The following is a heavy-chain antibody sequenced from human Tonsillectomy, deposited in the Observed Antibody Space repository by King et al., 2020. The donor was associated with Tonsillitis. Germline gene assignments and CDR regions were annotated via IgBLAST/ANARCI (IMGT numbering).Heavy chain of an antibody. CDR3: ARDPHKYSSRWYYAFHI. CDR1: RFTFSSYT. J-gene: IGHJ3*02. Sequence: VQLVESGGGVVRPGRSLRLSCAASRFTFSSYTMHWVRQAPGKGLEWVAAISDDGSNIYYAGSVKGRFTISRDNSKNTLFLQMDSLRPEDTALYYCARDPHKYSSRWYYAFHIWGQGTMVTVSS. CDR2: ISDDGSNI. D-gene: IGHD6-13*01. V-gene: IGHV3-30-3*01.